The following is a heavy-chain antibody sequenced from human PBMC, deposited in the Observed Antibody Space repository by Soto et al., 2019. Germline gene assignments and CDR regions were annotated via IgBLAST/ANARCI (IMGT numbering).Heavy chain of an antibody. CDR2: IYYSGST. CDR3: ARGYNWNYFDY. D-gene: IGHD1-20*01. Sequence: SETLSLTCTVSGGSISSGGYYWSWIRQHPGKGLEWIGYIYYSGSTYYNPSLKSRVTISVDTSKNQFSLKLSSVTAADTAVYYCARGYNWNYFDYWGQGTLVTVSS. V-gene: IGHV4-31*03. J-gene: IGHJ4*02. CDR1: GGSISSGGYY.